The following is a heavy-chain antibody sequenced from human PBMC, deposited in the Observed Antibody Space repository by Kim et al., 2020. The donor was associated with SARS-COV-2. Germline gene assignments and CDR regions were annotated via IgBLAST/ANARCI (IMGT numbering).Heavy chain of an antibody. CDR3: ARVTSSGWYNVDY. Sequence: YAKNFQGRVTMTRDTSTSTVYMELSSLRSEDTAVYYCARVTSSGWYNVDYWGQGTLVTVSS. V-gene: IGHV1-46*01. J-gene: IGHJ4*02. D-gene: IGHD6-19*01.